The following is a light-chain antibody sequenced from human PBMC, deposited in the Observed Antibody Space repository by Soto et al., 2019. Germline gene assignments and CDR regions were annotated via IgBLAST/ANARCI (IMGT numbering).Light chain of an antibody. CDR3: HQSFNSLS. CDR1: QSISTY. V-gene: IGKV1-39*01. J-gene: IGKJ4*01. Sequence: DIPMTQSPSSLSASVGDRVTITCRASQSISTYVGWYQHRPGKAPKLLIYSAATLQSGVPPRFCGGGSRSSFALSIGSLQPEVFGTYYCHQSFNSLSFGGGTKLEI. CDR2: SAA.